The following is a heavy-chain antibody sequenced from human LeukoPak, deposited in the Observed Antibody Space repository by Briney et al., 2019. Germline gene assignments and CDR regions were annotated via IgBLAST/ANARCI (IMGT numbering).Heavy chain of an antibody. CDR1: GYSFTSYW. V-gene: IGHV5-51*01. CDR3: ARYYYDSSGYTYYFDY. D-gene: IGHD3-22*01. J-gene: IGHJ4*02. CDR2: IYPGDPDT. Sequence: HGESLKISCKGSGYSFTSYWIGWVRQMPGKGLEWMGIIYPGDPDTRYSPSFQGQVTISADKSISTAYLQWSSLKASDTAMYYCARYYYDSSGYTYYFDYWGQGTLVTVSS.